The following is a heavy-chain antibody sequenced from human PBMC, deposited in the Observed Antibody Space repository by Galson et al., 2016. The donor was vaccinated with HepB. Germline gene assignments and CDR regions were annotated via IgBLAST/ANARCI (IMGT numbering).Heavy chain of an antibody. D-gene: IGHD2-15*01. J-gene: IGHJ4*02. CDR2: TYHTSNWYS. CDR3: ARGHLVVPFSFYFDY. Sequence: CAISGDSVSSKSAAWNWIRHSPSRGLEWLGRTYHTSNWYSDYAVSVKSPITINPDTSKNQFSLQLNSVTPEDTAVYYCARGHLVVPFSFYFDYWGQGSLVTVSS. V-gene: IGHV6-1*01. CDR1: GDSVSSKSAA.